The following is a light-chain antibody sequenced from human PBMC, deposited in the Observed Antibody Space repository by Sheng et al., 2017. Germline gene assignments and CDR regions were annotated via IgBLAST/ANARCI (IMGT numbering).Light chain of an antibody. J-gene: IGKJ3*01. Sequence: VLTQSPATLSLSPGDTATLSCRASQTISTYLAWYQQKPGQAPRLLILDASNRASGIPARFSGSGYGTHFTLTITNLEPEDFAVYYCQQRGNWPPRTFGPGTKLDFK. V-gene: IGKV3-11*01. CDR1: QTISTY. CDR3: QQRGNWPPRT. CDR2: DAS.